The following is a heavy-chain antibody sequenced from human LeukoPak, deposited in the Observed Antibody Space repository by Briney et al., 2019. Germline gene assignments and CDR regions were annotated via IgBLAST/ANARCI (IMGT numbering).Heavy chain of an antibody. Sequence: PSETLSLTCAVYGGSFSGYYWSWIRQPPGKGLEWIGEINHSGSTNYNPSLKSRVTISVDTSKNQFSLKLSSVTAADTAVYYCARGSTYYDFWSGYYSGPYSGYFDYWGQGTLVTVSS. CDR2: INHSGST. V-gene: IGHV4-34*01. D-gene: IGHD3-3*01. CDR3: ARGSTYYDFWSGYYSGPYSGYFDY. CDR1: GGSFSGYY. J-gene: IGHJ4*02.